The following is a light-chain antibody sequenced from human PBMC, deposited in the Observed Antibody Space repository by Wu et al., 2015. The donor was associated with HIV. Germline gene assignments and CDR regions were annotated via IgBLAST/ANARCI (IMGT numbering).Light chain of an antibody. J-gene: IGKJ4*01. CDR1: QSISSW. Sequence: DIQMTQSPSTLSASVGDRVTITCRASQSISSWLAWHQQKPGKAPKLMIYKASNLESGVPSRFSGSGSGTEFTLTISSLQPDDFATYYCQQYGTFGGGTKVEIK. CDR3: QQYGT. CDR2: KAS. V-gene: IGKV1-5*03.